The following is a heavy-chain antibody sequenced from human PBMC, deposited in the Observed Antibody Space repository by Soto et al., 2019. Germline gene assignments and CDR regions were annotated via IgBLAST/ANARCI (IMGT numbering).Heavy chain of an antibody. V-gene: IGHV3-23*01. Sequence: GGSLRLSCTASGFTFSSRAMSWVRQAPGKGLEWVSGIDYSGEDTRYAESVKGRFTISRDNSRNTLYLKMTSLRAEDTAIYYCAKVCWSSDNDEDHWGQGTLVTVSS. J-gene: IGHJ4*02. CDR2: IDYSGEDT. CDR1: GFTFSSRA. D-gene: IGHD5-12*01. CDR3: AKVCWSSDNDEDH.